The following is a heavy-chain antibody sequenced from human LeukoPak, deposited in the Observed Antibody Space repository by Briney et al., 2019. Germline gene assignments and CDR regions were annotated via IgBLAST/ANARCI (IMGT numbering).Heavy chain of an antibody. CDR3: ARLKPRYGSGRSWFDP. CDR1: GYTFTDYF. Sequence: ASVKVSCKASGYTFTDYFMNWVRQAPGRGLEWMGWINPKSGGTVYAQKFQGRVTMTRDTSISTAYMELSRLRSDDTAVYYCARLKPRYGSGRSWFDPWGQGTLVTVSS. V-gene: IGHV1-2*02. CDR2: INPKSGGT. D-gene: IGHD3-10*01. J-gene: IGHJ5*02.